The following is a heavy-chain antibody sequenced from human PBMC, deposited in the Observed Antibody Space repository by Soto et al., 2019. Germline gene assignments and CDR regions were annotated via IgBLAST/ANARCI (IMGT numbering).Heavy chain of an antibody. J-gene: IGHJ4*02. CDR2: IYASXSP. CDR1: RGSVNVYY. Sequence: XXTLSLTCTISRGSVNVYYWSWIRQSTGQGIEWIWXIYASXSPYYKQSLRXXVTISADTXKNQISLKLTSPTDADKAVYYCARGVGSSHPPYWGRGTLVTVYS. V-gene: IGHV4-59*02. CDR3: ARGVGSSHPPY. D-gene: IGHD1-26*01.